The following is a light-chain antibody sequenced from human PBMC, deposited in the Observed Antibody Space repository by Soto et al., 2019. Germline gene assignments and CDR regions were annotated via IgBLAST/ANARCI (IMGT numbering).Light chain of an antibody. CDR2: DTS. V-gene: IGKV1-39*01. CDR1: QSIGFY. Sequence: DVQISHCPSSLSASVGDRVTITCRASQSIGFYLNWYQQKPGKAPKLLIYDTSSLQSGVPSRFRGSASGTDFTLTISSLQPEDFATYYCQQRITFGPGTKVDIK. CDR3: QQRIT. J-gene: IGKJ3*01.